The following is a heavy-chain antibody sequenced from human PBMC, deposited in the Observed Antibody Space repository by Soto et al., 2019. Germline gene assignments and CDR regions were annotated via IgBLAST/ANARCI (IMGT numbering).Heavy chain of an antibody. CDR3: ARGGAMSAALSFGMDV. Sequence: QLRLVESGGNVVQPGRSLRLSCAASGFTFTTYAMHWVRQAPGTGLEWLAIISHDGNFEYYADSVKGRFTISRDDSKNTIYLQMNSLRGDDSGVYFCARGGAMSAALSFGMDVWGQGTTVSVSS. D-gene: IGHD3-16*01. CDR2: ISHDGNFE. V-gene: IGHV3-33*01. J-gene: IGHJ6*02. CDR1: GFTFTTYA.